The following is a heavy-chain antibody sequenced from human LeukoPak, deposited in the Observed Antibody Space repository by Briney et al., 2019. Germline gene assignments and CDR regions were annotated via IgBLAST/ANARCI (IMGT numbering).Heavy chain of an antibody. D-gene: IGHD3-22*01. CDR3: AIEVYYHDTNSFVY. V-gene: IGHV1-69*13. Sequence: SVKVSCKASGGTFSSYAISWVRQAPGQGLEWMGGIIPIFGTANYAQKFQGRVTITADESTSTAYMELSSLRSEDTAVYYCAIEVYYHDTNSFVYWGQGTLVTVSS. CDR2: IIPIFGTA. J-gene: IGHJ4*02. CDR1: GGTFSSYA.